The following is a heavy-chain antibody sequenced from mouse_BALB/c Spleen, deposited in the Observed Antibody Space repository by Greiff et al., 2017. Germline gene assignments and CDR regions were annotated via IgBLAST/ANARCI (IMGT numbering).Heavy chain of an antibody. CDR1: GFTFSSFG. V-gene: IGHV5-17*02. J-gene: IGHJ2*01. Sequence: DVHLVESGGGLVQPGGSRKLSCAASGFTFSSFGMHWVRQAPEKGLEWVAYISSGSSTIYYADTVKGRFTISRDNPKNTLFLQMTSLRSEDTAMYYCARWGYGYDYFDYWGQGTTLTVSS. CDR2: ISSGSSTI. D-gene: IGHD1-2*01. CDR3: ARWGYGYDYFDY.